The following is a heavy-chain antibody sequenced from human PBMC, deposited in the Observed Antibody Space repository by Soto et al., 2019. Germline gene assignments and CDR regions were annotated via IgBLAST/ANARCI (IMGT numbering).Heavy chain of an antibody. Sequence: EVQLVESGGGLVQAGGSLRLSCAASGFTFSSYWMSWVRQAPGKGLEWVDNINQDGSEKYYVDSVKGRFTISRDNAKNSLYLQMNSLRAEDTAVYYCARDVIAVAATFDYWGQGTLVTVSS. CDR1: GFTFSSYW. CDR2: INQDGSEK. D-gene: IGHD6-19*01. V-gene: IGHV3-7*03. J-gene: IGHJ4*02. CDR3: ARDVIAVAATFDY.